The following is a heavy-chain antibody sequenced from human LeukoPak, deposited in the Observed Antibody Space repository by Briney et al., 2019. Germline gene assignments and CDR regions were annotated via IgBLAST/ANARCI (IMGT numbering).Heavy chain of an antibody. Sequence: ASVKVSRKASGYTFTGYYMHWVRQAPGQGLEWMGRINPNSGGTNYAQKFQGRVTMTRDTSISTAYMELSRLRSDDTAVYYCATYSSGWEVDYWGQGTLVTVSS. J-gene: IGHJ4*02. D-gene: IGHD6-19*01. CDR1: GYTFTGYY. V-gene: IGHV1-2*06. CDR3: ATYSSGWEVDY. CDR2: INPNSGGT.